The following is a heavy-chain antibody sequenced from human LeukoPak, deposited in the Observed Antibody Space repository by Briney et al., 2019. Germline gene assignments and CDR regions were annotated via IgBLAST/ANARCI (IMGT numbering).Heavy chain of an antibody. CDR3: ARRWNYGRNYYIDV. Sequence: SETLSLTCAVYGGSFSNYYWSWIRQPPGKGLEWIGEINDSGTINYNPSLMSRVTISVDKSKNQFSLKLSSVTAADTAVYYCARRWNYGRNYYIDVWGKGDTVSVSS. V-gene: IGHV4-34*01. D-gene: IGHD1-7*01. CDR1: GGSFSNYY. J-gene: IGHJ6*03. CDR2: INDSGTI.